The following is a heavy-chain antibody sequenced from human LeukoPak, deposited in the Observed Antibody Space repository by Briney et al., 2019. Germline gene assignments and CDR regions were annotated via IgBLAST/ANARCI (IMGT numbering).Heavy chain of an antibody. J-gene: IGHJ4*02. CDR1: GGTFSSYA. Sequence: SVKASCKASGGTFSSYAISWVRQAPGQGLEWMGRIIPILGIANYAQKFQDRVTITADKSTSTAYMELSSLRSEDTAVYYCARGYSSGWQYFDYWGQGTLVTVSS. CDR3: ARGYSSGWQYFDY. CDR2: IIPILGIA. D-gene: IGHD6-19*01. V-gene: IGHV1-69*04.